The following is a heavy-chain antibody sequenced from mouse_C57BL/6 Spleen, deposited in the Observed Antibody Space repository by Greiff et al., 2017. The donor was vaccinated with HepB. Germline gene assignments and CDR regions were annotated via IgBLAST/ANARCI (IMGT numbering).Heavy chain of an antibody. CDR1: GFTFSDYG. CDR2: ISSGSSTI. J-gene: IGHJ3*01. Sequence: EVKLMESGGGLVKPGGSLKLSCAASGFTFSDYGMHWVRQAPEKGLEWVAYISSGSSTIYYADTVKGRFTISRDNAKNTLFLQMTRLRSEDTAMYYCATGTGFAYWGQGTLVTVSA. D-gene: IGHD4-1*01. V-gene: IGHV5-17*01. CDR3: ATGTGFAY.